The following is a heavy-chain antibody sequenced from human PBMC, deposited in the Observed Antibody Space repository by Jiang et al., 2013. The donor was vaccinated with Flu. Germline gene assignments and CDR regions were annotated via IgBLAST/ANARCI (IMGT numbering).Heavy chain of an antibody. J-gene: IGHJ6*04. CDR2: IYPGDSDT. Sequence: GAEVKKPGESLKISCKGSGYSFTSYWIGWVRQMPGKGLEWMGIIYPGDSDTRYSPSFQGQVTISADKSISTAYLQWSSLKASDTAMYYCARTVVGATTDYYYGMDVWGKGTTVTGLL. CDR3: ARTVVGATTDYYYGMDV. CDR1: GYSFTSYW. D-gene: IGHD1-26*01. V-gene: IGHV5-51*01.